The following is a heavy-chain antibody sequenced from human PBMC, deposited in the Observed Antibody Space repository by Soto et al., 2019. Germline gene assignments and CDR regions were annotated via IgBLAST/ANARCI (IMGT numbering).Heavy chain of an antibody. V-gene: IGHV3-23*01. CDR3: AKDRGSWIVFDY. D-gene: IGHD2-15*01. CDR1: GFTFSSYA. J-gene: IGHJ4*02. CDR2: TSGSGGST. Sequence: PGGSLRLSCAASGFTFSSYAMSWVRQAPGKGLEWVSGTSGSGGSTYYADSVKGRFTISRDNSKNTLFLQMNSLTAEDTAVYFCAKDRGSWIVFDYWGQGTLVTVSS.